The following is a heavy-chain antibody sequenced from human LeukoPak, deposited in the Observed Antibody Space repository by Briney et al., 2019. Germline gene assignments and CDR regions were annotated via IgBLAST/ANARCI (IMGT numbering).Heavy chain of an antibody. CDR2: INSDGSST. J-gene: IGHJ4*02. D-gene: IGHD2-21*01. CDR3: AKEIPQQAPGSVDY. Sequence: PGGSLRLSCAASGFTFSSYWMHWVRQAPGKGLVWVSRINSDGSSTSYADSVKGRFTISRDNSKNTLYLQMNSLRAEDTAVYYCAKEIPQQAPGSVDYWGQGTLVTVSS. V-gene: IGHV3-74*01. CDR1: GFTFSSYW.